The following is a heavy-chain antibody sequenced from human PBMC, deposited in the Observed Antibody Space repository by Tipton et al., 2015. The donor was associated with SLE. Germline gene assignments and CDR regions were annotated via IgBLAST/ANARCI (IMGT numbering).Heavy chain of an antibody. CDR1: GFTFRSAY. D-gene: IGHD2/OR15-2a*01. CDR3: STSGFFLGSFDF. Sequence: LSCAASGFTFRSAYMNWMRQPPMKGLEWVGRIKNTYDGKTADYAAPVKDRFVISRDDSTGTLYLQMNNLKTEDTGVYYCSTSGFFLGSFDFWGHGTRVTVSS. CDR2: IKNTYDGKTA. J-gene: IGHJ4*01. V-gene: IGHV3-15*01.